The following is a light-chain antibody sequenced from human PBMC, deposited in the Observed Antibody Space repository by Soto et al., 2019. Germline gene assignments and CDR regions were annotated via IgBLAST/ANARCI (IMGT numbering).Light chain of an antibody. V-gene: IGLV2-14*03. CDR1: SSDVGGYNY. CDR2: DVN. CDR3: SSHSSSSTLVV. Sequence: QSALSQPASMSGSPGQSITISCTGTSSDVGGYNYVSWYRQYPRKAPKLIIYDVNNRPSEVSNRFSGSKSGNTASLTISGLQAEDEADYYCSSHSSSSTLVVFGGGTKLTVL. J-gene: IGLJ2*01.